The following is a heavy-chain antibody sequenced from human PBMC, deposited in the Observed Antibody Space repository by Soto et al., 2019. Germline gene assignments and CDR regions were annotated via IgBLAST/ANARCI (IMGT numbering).Heavy chain of an antibody. CDR1: GFTFSSYG. Sequence: GGSLRLSCAASGFTFSSYGMHWVRQAPGKGLEWVAVISYDGSNKYYADSVKGRFTISRDNSKNTLYLQMNSLRAEDTAVYYCARDYGDYVCDYWGQGTLVTVSS. CDR2: ISYDGSNK. D-gene: IGHD4-17*01. J-gene: IGHJ4*02. V-gene: IGHV3-30*03. CDR3: ARDYGDYVCDY.